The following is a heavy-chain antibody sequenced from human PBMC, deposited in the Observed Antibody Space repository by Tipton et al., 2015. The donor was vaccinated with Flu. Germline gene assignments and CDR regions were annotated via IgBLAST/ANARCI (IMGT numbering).Heavy chain of an antibody. CDR1: GKTLANHW. J-gene: IGHJ6*02. V-gene: IGHV5-51*01. D-gene: IGHD3-16*02. CDR3: ARGFGSGYTTSSDGMDV. CDR2: IYPTDFDT. Sequence: VQLVQSGAEVKEPGESLKISCKGSGKTLANHWIGWVRQRPGKGLEWMGIIYPTDFDTRYRPSFEGQVTISADKSITTVYLQWSSLKASDPATYYCARGFGSGYTTSSDGMDVWGQGTTVTVSS.